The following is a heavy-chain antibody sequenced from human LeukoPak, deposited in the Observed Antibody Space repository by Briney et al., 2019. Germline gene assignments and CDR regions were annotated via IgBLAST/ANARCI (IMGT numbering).Heavy chain of an antibody. CDR2: IKQDGSEK. V-gene: IGHV3-7*01. D-gene: IGHD1-14*01. CDR3: AREPSNRDWYFDL. CDR1: GVTFSTYW. Sequence: GGSLRLSCAASGVTFSTYWTSWVRQAPGKGLEWVANIKQDGSEKYYVDSVKGRFTISRDNAKNSLYLQMSGLRAEDTAVYYCAREPSNRDWYFDLWGRGTLVTVSS. J-gene: IGHJ2*01.